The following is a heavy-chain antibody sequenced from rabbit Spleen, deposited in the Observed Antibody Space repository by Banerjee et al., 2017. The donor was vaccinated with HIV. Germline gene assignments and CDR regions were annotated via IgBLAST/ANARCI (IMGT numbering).Heavy chain of an antibody. CDR1: GFSFSNSYY. J-gene: IGHJ4*01. CDR2: IYIGSSGST. V-gene: IGHV1S40*01. Sequence: QSLEESGGDLVKPGASLTLTCTASGFSFSNSYYMCWVRQAPGKGLEWIACIYIGSSGSTYYASWAKGRFTISKISSTTVTLQMTSLTAADTATYFCVRDRADIGGDYGPYYFDFWGPGTLVTVS. CDR3: VRDRADIGGDYGPYYFDF. D-gene: IGHD2-1*01.